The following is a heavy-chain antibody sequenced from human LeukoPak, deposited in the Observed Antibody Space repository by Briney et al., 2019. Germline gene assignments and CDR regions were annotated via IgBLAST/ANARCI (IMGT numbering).Heavy chain of an antibody. Sequence: GESLKISCKGSGYAFTSYGISWVRQAPGQGLEWMGWISAYNGNTNYAQKLQGRVTMTTDTSTSTAYMELSSLRSEDTAVYYCARDLRRGSSSWYVSGGDYWGQGTLVTVSS. D-gene: IGHD6-13*01. CDR1: GYAFTSYG. CDR3: ARDLRRGSSSWYVSGGDY. J-gene: IGHJ4*02. V-gene: IGHV1-18*01. CDR2: ISAYNGNT.